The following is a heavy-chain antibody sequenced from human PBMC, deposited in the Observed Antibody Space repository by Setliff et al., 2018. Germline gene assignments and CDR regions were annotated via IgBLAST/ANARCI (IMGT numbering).Heavy chain of an antibody. Sequence: NPSETLSLTFSVSGDSISSSSYYWGWIRQPPGKGLEWIGSINYSGITYYSPSLKSRVIVSVDTSKNQFSLKLSSVTAADTAVYYCARLPGYCNGGNCYGYYTFDIWGQGTMVTVSS. D-gene: IGHD2-15*01. J-gene: IGHJ3*02. V-gene: IGHV4-39*01. CDR3: ARLPGYCNGGNCYGYYTFDI. CDR2: INYSGIT. CDR1: GDSISSSSYY.